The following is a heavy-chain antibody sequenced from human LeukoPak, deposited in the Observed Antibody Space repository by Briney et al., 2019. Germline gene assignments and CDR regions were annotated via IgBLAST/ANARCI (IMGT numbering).Heavy chain of an antibody. D-gene: IGHD2-2*02. CDR1: GFSFSYYW. CDR3: ARDQGQLLYGFDY. CDR2: ISSSSSYI. V-gene: IGHV3-21*01. Sequence: GGSLRLSCAASGFSFSYYWMSWVRQAPGKGLEWVSSISSSSSYIYYADSVKGRFTISRDNAKNSLYLQMNSLRAEDTAVYYCARDQGQLLYGFDYWGQGTLVTVSS. J-gene: IGHJ4*02.